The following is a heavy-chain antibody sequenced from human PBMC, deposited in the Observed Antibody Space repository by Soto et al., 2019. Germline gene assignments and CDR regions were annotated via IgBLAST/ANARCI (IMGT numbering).Heavy chain of an antibody. V-gene: IGHV1-46*01. Sequence: QVDLVQSGAEVKKPGASVTISCKASGSAITRYYIHWVRQAPGRGLEWMGIINPGGGIASYAQKFQDRVTIDKDTSTGTVYMDLRSLRTEDTAVYYCARETSCWSLNGLDVWGQGTTVNVSS. D-gene: IGHD6-19*01. CDR3: ARETSCWSLNGLDV. CDR2: INPGGGIA. CDR1: GSAITRYY. J-gene: IGHJ6*02.